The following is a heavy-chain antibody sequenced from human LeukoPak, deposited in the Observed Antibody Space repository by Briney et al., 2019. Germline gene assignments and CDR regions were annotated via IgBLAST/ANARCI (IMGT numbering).Heavy chain of an antibody. CDR3: ASEYYYDSSGYYDNY. CDR2: IYSGGST. CDR1: GFTVSSNY. D-gene: IGHD3-22*01. J-gene: IGHJ4*02. Sequence: GGSLRLSCAASGFTVSSNYMSWVRQAPGKGLEWVSVIYSGGSTYYADSVKGRFTISRDNSKNTLYLQMNSLRADDTAVYYCASEYYYDSSGYYDNYWGQGTLVTVSS. V-gene: IGHV3-53*01.